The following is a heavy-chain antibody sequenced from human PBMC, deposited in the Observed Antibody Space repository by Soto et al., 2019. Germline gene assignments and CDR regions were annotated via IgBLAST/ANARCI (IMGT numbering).Heavy chain of an antibody. J-gene: IGHJ5*02. CDR3: VRIAARPS. CDR2: ISYDGSNK. V-gene: IGHV3-30-3*01. D-gene: IGHD6-6*01. Sequence: QVQLVESGGGVVQPGRSLRLSCAASGFTFSSYAMHWVRQAPGKGLEWVAVISYDGSNKYYADSVKGRFTISRDNSKNTLYLQMNSLRAEDTAVYYCVRIAARPSWGQGTLVTVSS. CDR1: GFTFSSYA.